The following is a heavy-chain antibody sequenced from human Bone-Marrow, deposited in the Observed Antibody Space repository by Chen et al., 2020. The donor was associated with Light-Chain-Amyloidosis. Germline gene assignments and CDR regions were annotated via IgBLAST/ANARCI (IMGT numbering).Heavy chain of an antibody. J-gene: IGHJ4*02. CDR2: VRNKPNSYTT. CDR3: AQGNYDSGGYYPLAY. CDR1: GFTVSDHF. Sequence: EVQLAESGGGLVQPGGSLRLSCAATGFTVSDHFMDWVRQAPGKGLEWVGRVRNKPNSYTTEYAASVRGRFSISRDDSENSLDLQMNSLKTEDTAVYYCAQGNYDSGGYYPLAYWGQGTLVTVSS. V-gene: IGHV3-72*01. D-gene: IGHD3-22*01.